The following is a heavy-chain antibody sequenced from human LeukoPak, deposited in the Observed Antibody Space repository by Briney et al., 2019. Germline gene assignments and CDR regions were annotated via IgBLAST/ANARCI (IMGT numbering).Heavy chain of an antibody. D-gene: IGHD2-21*02. J-gene: IGHJ5*02. CDR1: GFTVSNYT. Sequence: PGGSLRLSCAASGFTVSNYTINWVRQPPGKGLEWVSSISRRSTYIYYADSVKGRFTISKDNAKNSLYLQMDSLRAEDTAVYYCAKMVTATMRNWFDPWGHGTQVTVSS. CDR3: AKMVTATMRNWFDP. V-gene: IGHV3-21*01. CDR2: ISRRSTYI.